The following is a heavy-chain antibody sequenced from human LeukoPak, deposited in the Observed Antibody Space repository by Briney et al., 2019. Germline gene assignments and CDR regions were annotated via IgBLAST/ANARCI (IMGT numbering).Heavy chain of an antibody. CDR2: IRYDGRYK. CDR3: ARHGVITMIRGLSDRSMDV. Sequence: GGSLRLSCAASGFDFYRYDMQWVSQAPGKGLEWLGFIRYDGRYKFYPDSVKGRFTSSRDNSRNTLFLQMNSLTAGDSAVYYCARHGVITMIRGLSDRSMDVWGEGTTVTVSS. CDR1: GFDFYRYD. J-gene: IGHJ6*03. V-gene: IGHV3-30*02. D-gene: IGHD3-10*01.